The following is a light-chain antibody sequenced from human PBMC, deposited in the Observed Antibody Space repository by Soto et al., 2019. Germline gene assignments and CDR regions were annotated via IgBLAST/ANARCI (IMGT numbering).Light chain of an antibody. CDR3: LQHNSYPPT. J-gene: IGKJ1*01. V-gene: IGKV1-17*01. Sequence: DIQMTQSPSSLSASVGDRVTITCPASQGIRNDLDWYQQKPGKDPKRLIYAASSLQSGVPSRFSGSGSGTEFTLTISSLQPENCATYYCLQHNSYPPTFGQGTKVEIK. CDR2: AAS. CDR1: QGIRND.